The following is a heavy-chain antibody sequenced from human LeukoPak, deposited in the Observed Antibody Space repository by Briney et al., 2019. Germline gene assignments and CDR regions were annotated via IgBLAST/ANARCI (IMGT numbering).Heavy chain of an antibody. D-gene: IGHD3-22*01. CDR1: GGTFSSYA. J-gene: IGHJ6*02. CDR2: IIPILGIA. Sequence: SVKVSCKASGGTFSSYAISWVRQAPGQGLEWMGRIIPILGIANYAQKFQGRVTITADKSTSTAYMELSSLRSEDTAVYYCASNTDSSGRNYYYYGMDVWGQGTTVTVSS. V-gene: IGHV1-69*04. CDR3: ASNTDSSGRNYYYYGMDV.